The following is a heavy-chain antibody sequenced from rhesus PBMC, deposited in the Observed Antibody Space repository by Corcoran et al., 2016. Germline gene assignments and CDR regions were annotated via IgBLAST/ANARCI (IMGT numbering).Heavy chain of an antibody. J-gene: IGHJ4*01. CDR3: ASQDSLFDY. Sequence: QLQLQASGPGLVKPSETLSVTCAVDDGAISSSYWSWIRQAAGMGLEWIGYIYGSGSSTNYNPYLKCPVTLSVYTSKNQLSLKLSSVTAADTAVYYCASQDSLFDYWGQGVLVTVSS. CDR1: DGAISSSY. V-gene: IGHV4-169*01. CDR2: IYGSGSST. D-gene: IGHD2-33*01.